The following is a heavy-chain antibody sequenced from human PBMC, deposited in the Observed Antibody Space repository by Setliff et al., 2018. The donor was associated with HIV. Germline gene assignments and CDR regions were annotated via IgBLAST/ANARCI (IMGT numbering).Heavy chain of an antibody. J-gene: IGHJ3*02. Sequence: ASVKVSCKASGYTFTSYYIHWVRQAPGQGLEWMGRIIPNSGGTNHAQKFHDRVTMTRDTSISTAYMELSRLRSDDTAVYYCASKVYCTNGVCLDAFDIWG. V-gene: IGHV1-2*06. CDR3: ASKVYCTNGVCLDAFDI. CDR2: IIPNSGGT. D-gene: IGHD2-8*01. CDR1: GYTFTSYY.